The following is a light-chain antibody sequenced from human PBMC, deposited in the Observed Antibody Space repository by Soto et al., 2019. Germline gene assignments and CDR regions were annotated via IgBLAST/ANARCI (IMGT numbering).Light chain of an antibody. CDR1: QGISNY. J-gene: IGKJ4*01. V-gene: IGKV1-27*01. CDR3: QKYNSDPLT. Sequence: DIQMTQSPSSLSASVGDRVTITCRASQGISNYLAWYQQKPGKVPKLLIYAASTLQSGGPSRFSGSGSGTDFTVTISSLQPEDVATYYCQKYNSDPLTFRGGTKVEIK. CDR2: AAS.